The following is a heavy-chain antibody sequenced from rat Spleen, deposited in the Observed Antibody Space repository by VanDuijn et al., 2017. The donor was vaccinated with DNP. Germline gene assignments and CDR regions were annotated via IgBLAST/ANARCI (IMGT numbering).Heavy chain of an antibody. Sequence: EVQLQESGPGLVTPSQSLSLTCSVTGYSITSNYWGWIRKFPGNKMDWIGQISNSGSTSYNPTLKSRISITRDTSKNQFFLQLNSVTTEDTATYYCARLRLEWEVRAMDAWGQGTSVTVSS. V-gene: IGHV3-1*01. CDR3: ARLRLEWEVRAMDA. CDR1: GYSITSNY. J-gene: IGHJ4*01. D-gene: IGHD1-1*01. CDR2: ISNSGST.